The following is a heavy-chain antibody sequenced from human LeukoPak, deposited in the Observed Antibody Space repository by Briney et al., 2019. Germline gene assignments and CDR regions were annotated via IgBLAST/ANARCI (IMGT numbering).Heavy chain of an antibody. CDR1: GYTFTSYY. Sequence: ASVKVSCKASGYTFTSYYMHWVRQAPGQGLEWMGIINPSGGSTSYAQKFQGRVTMTRDMSTSTVYMELSSLRSEDTAVYYCARASYYYDSSGYYGAGSGDYYYYYMDVWGKGTTVTVSS. V-gene: IGHV1-46*01. CDR3: ARASYYYDSSGYYGAGSGDYYYYYMDV. CDR2: INPSGGST. J-gene: IGHJ6*03. D-gene: IGHD3-22*01.